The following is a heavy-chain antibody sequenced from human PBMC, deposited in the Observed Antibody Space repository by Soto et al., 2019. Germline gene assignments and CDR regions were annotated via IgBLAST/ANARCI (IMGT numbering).Heavy chain of an antibody. CDR2: IYYSGST. V-gene: IGHV4-59*08. Sequence: SETLSLTCTVSGGSISRYYWSWIRQPPGKGLEWIGYIYYSGSTNYNPSLKSRVTMSVDTSKNQSSLKLSSVTAADTAVYYCARRIVATTSYYYYYYMDVWGKGTTVTV. J-gene: IGHJ6*03. D-gene: IGHD5-12*01. CDR3: ARRIVATTSYYYYYYMDV. CDR1: GGSISRYY.